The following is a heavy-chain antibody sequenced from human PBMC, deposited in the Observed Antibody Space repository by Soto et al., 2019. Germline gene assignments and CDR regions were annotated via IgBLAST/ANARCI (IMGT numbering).Heavy chain of an antibody. CDR3: ARKLDDILTGYYGY. J-gene: IGHJ4*02. CDR2: IIPILGIA. V-gene: IGHV1-69*02. CDR1: GGTFSSYT. Sequence: QVQLVQSGAEVKKPGSSVKVSCKASGGTFSSYTISWVRQAPGQGLEWMGRIIPILGIANYAQKFQGRVTITADKSTSTAYMELSSLRYEDTAVYYCARKLDDILTGYYGYWGQGTLVTVSS. D-gene: IGHD3-9*01.